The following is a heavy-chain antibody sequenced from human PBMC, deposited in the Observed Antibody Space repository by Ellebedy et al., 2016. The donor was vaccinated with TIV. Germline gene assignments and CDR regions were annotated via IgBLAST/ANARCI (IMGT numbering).Heavy chain of an antibody. D-gene: IGHD6-13*01. CDR2: INPSGGST. CDR1: GYTFTSYY. CDR3: ARGGIAAAGTFVRAKPLFDY. Sequence: AASVKVSCKASGYTFTSYYMHWVRQAPGQGLEWMGIINPSGGSTSYAQKFQGRVTITADESTSTAYMELSSLRSEDTAVYYWARGGIAAAGTFVRAKPLFDYWGQGTLVTVSS. J-gene: IGHJ4*02. V-gene: IGHV1-46*01.